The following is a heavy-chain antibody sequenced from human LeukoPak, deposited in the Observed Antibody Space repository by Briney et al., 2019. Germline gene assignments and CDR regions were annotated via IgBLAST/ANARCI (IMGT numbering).Heavy chain of an antibody. V-gene: IGHV1-8*03. CDR1: VYTFTTYH. Sequence: ASVNVSCRASVYTFTTYHINWVRQATGQGLEWMGWMNPNSGDRGYAQKFQGRVTITTDTSIGTAYMELSSLRSEDTAVYFCARTTSFTASGYDYWGQGTLVTVSS. CDR2: MNPNSGDR. D-gene: IGHD6-25*01. J-gene: IGHJ4*02. CDR3: ARTTSFTASGYDY.